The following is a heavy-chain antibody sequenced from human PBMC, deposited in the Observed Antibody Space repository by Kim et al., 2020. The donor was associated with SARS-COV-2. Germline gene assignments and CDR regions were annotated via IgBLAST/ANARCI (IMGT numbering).Heavy chain of an antibody. Sequence: SVKVSCKASGGTFSSYAISWVRQAPGQGLEWMGGIIPIFGTANYAQKFQGRVTITADESTSTAYMELSSLRSEDTAVYYCARGRNRATGVYYYYYGMDVWGQGTTVTVSS. CDR3: ARGRNRATGVYYYYYGMDV. V-gene: IGHV1-69*13. CDR1: GGTFSSYA. D-gene: IGHD1-26*01. J-gene: IGHJ6*02. CDR2: IIPIFGTA.